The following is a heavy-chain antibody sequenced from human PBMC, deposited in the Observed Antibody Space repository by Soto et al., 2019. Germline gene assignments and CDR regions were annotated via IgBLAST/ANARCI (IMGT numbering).Heavy chain of an antibody. CDR2: IGWDGATI. V-gene: IGHV3-43*01. CDR3: AKGGGYDYVLNS. D-gene: IGHD5-12*01. CDR1: GVTLDDDT. Sequence: GGSLRLSCTASGVTLDDDTMHWVRQVPGKGLEWVSVIGWDGATIYYADSVKGRFIISRDYSKNSIYLEMNSLRSDDTALYYCAKGGGYDYVLNSWGQGTLVTVSS. J-gene: IGHJ4*02.